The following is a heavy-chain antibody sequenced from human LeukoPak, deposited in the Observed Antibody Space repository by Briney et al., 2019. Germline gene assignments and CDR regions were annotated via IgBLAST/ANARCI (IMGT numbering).Heavy chain of an antibody. Sequence: GGSLRLSCAASGFTVSSNYMSWVRQAPGKGLEWVSVLYSGGTTYYADSVKGRFTISRQTSKNTLYLQMNSLRAEDTAVYYCARGDYYDTSGYLNWGQGTLVTVSS. CDR3: ARGDYYDTSGYLN. CDR2: LYSGGTT. J-gene: IGHJ4*02. D-gene: IGHD3-22*01. CDR1: GFTVSSNY. V-gene: IGHV3-53*04.